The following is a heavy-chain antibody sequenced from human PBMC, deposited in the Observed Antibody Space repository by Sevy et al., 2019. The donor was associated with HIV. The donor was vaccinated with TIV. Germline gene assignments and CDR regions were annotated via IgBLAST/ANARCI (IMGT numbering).Heavy chain of an antibody. CDR3: ASGSLDSTGYPFDY. Sequence: GGSLRLSCAASGFTFSIYTMNWVRQAPGKGLEWGSSSSSSSTYIYYADSVRGRFTISRDNAKNSLYLQMHSLRAEDTAVYYCASGSLDSTGYPFDYWGQGTLVTVSS. CDR1: GFTFSIYT. J-gene: IGHJ4*02. V-gene: IGHV3-21*01. CDR2: SSSSSTYI. D-gene: IGHD3-22*01.